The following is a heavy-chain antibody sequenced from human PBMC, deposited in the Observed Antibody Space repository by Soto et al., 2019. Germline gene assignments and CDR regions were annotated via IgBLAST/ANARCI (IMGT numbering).Heavy chain of an antibody. D-gene: IGHD6-6*01. V-gene: IGHV3-23*01. CDR2: ISGSVGST. CDR1: GVTFSEHG. CDR3: AKDRTIASRNVDS. J-gene: IGHJ4*02. Sequence: GGSVSLSCTASGVTFSEHGMHWVLPVPGKGLEWVSSISGSVGSTFYADSVKGRFTISRDNSMNTLYLQMNSLRAEDTAVYYCAKDRTIASRNVDSWGQGALVTVSS.